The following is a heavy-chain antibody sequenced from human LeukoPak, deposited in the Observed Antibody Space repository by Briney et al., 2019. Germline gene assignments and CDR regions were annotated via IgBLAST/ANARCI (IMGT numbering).Heavy chain of an antibody. CDR1: GYTFTGYY. Sequence: GASVKVSCKASGYTFTGYYMHWVRQAPGQGLEWMGIINPSGGSTSYAQKFQGRVTMTRDTSTSTVYMELSSLRSEDTAVYYCAREMELIGGAFDIWGQGTMVTVSS. CDR3: AREMELIGGAFDI. CDR2: INPSGGST. J-gene: IGHJ3*02. V-gene: IGHV1-46*01. D-gene: IGHD1-26*01.